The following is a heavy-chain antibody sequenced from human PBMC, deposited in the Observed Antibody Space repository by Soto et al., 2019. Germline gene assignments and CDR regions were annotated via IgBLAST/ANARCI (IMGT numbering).Heavy chain of an antibody. Sequence: SETLSLTCTVYGGSFSGYYWSWIRQPPGKGLEWIGEINHSGSTYYNPSLKSRVTISVDRSKNQFSLKLSSVTAADTAVYYCARVPDRWGQGTLVTVSS. J-gene: IGHJ5*02. V-gene: IGHV4-34*01. CDR3: ARVPDR. CDR1: GGSFSGYY. D-gene: IGHD2-2*01. CDR2: INHSGST.